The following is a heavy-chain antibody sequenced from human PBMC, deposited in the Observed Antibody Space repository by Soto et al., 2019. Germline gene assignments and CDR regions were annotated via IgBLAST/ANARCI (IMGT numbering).Heavy chain of an antibody. CDR1: GGTFSSYA. V-gene: IGHV1-69*13. CDR2: IIPIFGTA. J-gene: IGHJ6*02. D-gene: IGHD2-8*02. Sequence: SVKVSCKASGGTFSSYAISWVRQAPGQGLEWMGGIIPIFGTANYAQKFQGRVTITADESTSTAYMELSSLRSEDTAVYYCARVMLVRVPYYYYYGMDVWGQGTTVTVSS. CDR3: ARVMLVRVPYYYYYGMDV.